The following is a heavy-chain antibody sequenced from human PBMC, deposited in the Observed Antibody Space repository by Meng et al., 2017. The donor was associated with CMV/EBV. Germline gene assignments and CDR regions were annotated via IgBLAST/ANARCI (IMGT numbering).Heavy chain of an antibody. J-gene: IGHJ6*02. CDR1: GFIFDDYA. CDR2: ISWNGGST. Sequence: SCAASGFIFDDYAMHWVRQAPGKGLEWVSLISWNGGSTYYADSVKGRFTISRDNSKNSLYLQMTSLRTEDTALYYCTKEQNTFYYDSTGYYPWYYGMDVWGQGTTVTV. CDR3: TKEQNTFYYDSTGYYPWYYGMDV. D-gene: IGHD3-22*01. V-gene: IGHV3-43D*03.